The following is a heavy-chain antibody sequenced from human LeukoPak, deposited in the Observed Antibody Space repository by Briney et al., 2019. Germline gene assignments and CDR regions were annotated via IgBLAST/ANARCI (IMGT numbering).Heavy chain of an antibody. J-gene: IGHJ2*01. D-gene: IGHD2-8*01. CDR3: AKAYCTNGVCSRNWYFDL. CDR1: GGSISSYY. Sequence: SETLSPTCTVSGGSISSYYWSWIRQPPGKGLEWIGYIYYSGSTNYNPSPKSRVTISVDTSKNQFSLKLSSVTAADTAVYYCAKAYCTNGVCSRNWYFDLWGRGTLVTVSS. CDR2: IYYSGST. V-gene: IGHV4-59*01.